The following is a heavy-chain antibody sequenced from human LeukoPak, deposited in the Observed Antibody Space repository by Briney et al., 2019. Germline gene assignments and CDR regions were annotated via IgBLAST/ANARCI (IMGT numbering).Heavy chain of an antibody. CDR2: INSDGSST. CDR3: ARVSNSSSWYYYYGMDV. D-gene: IGHD6-13*01. V-gene: IGHV3-74*01. CDR1: GFTFSSYW. J-gene: IGHJ6*02. Sequence: PGGSLILYCAASGFTFSSYWMHLVRQAPGKGLVLVSRINSDGSSTSYADSVKDRFTISRDNAKNTLYLQMNSLRAEDTAVYYCARVSNSSSWYYYYGMDVWGQGTTVTVSS.